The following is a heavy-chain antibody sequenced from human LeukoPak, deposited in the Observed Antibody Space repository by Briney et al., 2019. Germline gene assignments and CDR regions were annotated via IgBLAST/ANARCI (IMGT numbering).Heavy chain of an antibody. D-gene: IGHD4-17*01. J-gene: IGHJ4*02. CDR3: ARRAGEYSHPYDY. CDR1: GFTVSSNY. CDR2: IYGDDSK. V-gene: IGHV3-53*01. Sequence: GGSLRLSCAVSGFTVSSNYMSWVRQAPGKGLEWVSVIYGDDSKYYSDSVKGRFTISRDNSKNTLYLQMNSLRAEDTAVYYCARRAGEYSHPYDYWGQGTLVTVSS.